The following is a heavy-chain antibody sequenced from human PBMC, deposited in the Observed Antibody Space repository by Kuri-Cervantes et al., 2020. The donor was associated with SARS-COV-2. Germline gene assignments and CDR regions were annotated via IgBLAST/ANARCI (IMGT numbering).Heavy chain of an antibody. CDR3: ARSGYDRAGYFDY. J-gene: IGHJ4*02. CDR2: INPSGGST. CDR1: GYTFTGYY. Sequence: ASVKVSCKASGYTFTGYYMHWVRQAPGQGLEWMGIINPSGGSTSYAQKFKGRVTMTRDTSTSTVYMELSSLRSEDTAVYYCARSGYDRAGYFDYWGQGTLVTVSS. V-gene: IGHV1-46*01. D-gene: IGHD5-12*01.